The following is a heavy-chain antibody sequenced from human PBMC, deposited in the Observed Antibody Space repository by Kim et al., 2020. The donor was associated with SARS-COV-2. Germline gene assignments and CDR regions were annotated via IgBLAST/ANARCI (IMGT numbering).Heavy chain of an antibody. CDR1: GYPFINYG. Sequence: ASVKVSCKTSGYPFINYGVTWVRQAPGQGLEWLGWISGYNGNTNPAQRIQGRVTMTRDTSTNTAYMELRSLRSNDTAVYSCGRALGGSNYTGIDSWGQG. D-gene: IGHD1-26*01. V-gene: IGHV1-18*01. J-gene: IGHJ4*02. CDR2: ISGYNGNT. CDR3: GRALGGSNYTGIDS.